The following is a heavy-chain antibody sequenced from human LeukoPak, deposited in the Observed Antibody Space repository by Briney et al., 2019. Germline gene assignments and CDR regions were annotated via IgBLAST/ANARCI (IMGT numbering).Heavy chain of an antibody. CDR2: IYYSGST. CDR1: GGSISSYY. Sequence: SETLSLTCTVSGGSISSYYWSWIRQPPGKGLEWIGYIYYSGSTNYNPSLKSRVTISVDTSKSQFSLKLSSVTAADTAVYYCARGGRKYYYDSSGYYFDYWGQGTLVTVSS. D-gene: IGHD3-22*01. V-gene: IGHV4-59*01. CDR3: ARGGRKYYYDSSGYYFDY. J-gene: IGHJ4*02.